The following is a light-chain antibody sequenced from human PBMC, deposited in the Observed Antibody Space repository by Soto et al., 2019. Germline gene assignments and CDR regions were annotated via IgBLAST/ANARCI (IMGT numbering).Light chain of an antibody. V-gene: IGKV3-20*01. Sequence: EIVLTQSPGTLSLSPGERATLSCRASQSISSSYLAWYQQKPGQAPRLLIYGASTRATGIPGRFSGSGSGIDFTLTISRLEPEDFAVYYCQQCDSSSYTFGQGTKREIK. CDR3: QQCDSSSYT. CDR2: GAS. CDR1: QSISSSY. J-gene: IGKJ2*01.